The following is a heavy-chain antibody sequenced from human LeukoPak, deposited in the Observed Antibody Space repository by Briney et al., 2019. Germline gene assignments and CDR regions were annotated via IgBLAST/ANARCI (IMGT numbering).Heavy chain of an antibody. CDR1: GGTFSSYA. CDR2: IIPVFGTA. CDR3: ASYCSSTSCYVEVEFDP. V-gene: IGHV1-69*13. J-gene: IGHJ5*02. D-gene: IGHD2-2*01. Sequence: ASVKVSCKASGGTFSSYAISWVRQAPGQGLEWMGGIIPVFGTANYAQKFQGRVTITADESTSTAYMELSSLRSEDTAVYYCASYCSSTSCYVEVEFDPWGQGTLVTVSS.